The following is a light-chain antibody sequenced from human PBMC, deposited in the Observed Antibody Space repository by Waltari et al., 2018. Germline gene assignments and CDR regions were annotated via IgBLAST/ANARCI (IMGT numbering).Light chain of an antibody. CDR1: QSHVFSDRNTY. CDR3: MQGTHWPYT. V-gene: IGKV2-30*01. CDR2: HVT. J-gene: IGKJ2*01. Sequence: DAVMTQSPLSLPATLGQPASISCRSSQSHVFSDRNTYLNWFQQGLGQTPRRLIYHVTNRDSGVPDRFSGSGSGTDFTLKISRVEAEDVGVYYCMQGTHWPYTFGQGTKLDIK.